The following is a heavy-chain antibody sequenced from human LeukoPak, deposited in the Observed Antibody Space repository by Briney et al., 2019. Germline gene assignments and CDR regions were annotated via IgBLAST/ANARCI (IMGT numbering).Heavy chain of an antibody. J-gene: IGHJ3*02. CDR3: AKFDTDALDAFDI. V-gene: IGHV3-23*01. Sequence: GGSLRLSCPASGFTFSSYPMSWVRQAPGKGLEWVSTISGSGASTYYTDSVKGRSTISRDNSKNSLYLQMNSLRAEDTAVYYCAKFDTDALDAFDIWGQGTMVTVSS. CDR1: GFTFSSYP. D-gene: IGHD2-2*01. CDR2: ISGSGAST.